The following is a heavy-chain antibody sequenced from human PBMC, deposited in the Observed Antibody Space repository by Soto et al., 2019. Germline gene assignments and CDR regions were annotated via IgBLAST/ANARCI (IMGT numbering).Heavy chain of an antibody. CDR3: AKAGYSYGYYYGMDV. V-gene: IGHV3-30*18. J-gene: IGHJ6*02. CDR1: GFTFSSYG. Sequence: QVQLVESGGGVVQPGRSLRLSCAASGFTFSSYGMHWVRQAPGKGLEWVAVISYDGSNKYYADSVKGRFTISRDNSKNTPYQQLASLGAEDTAVYYCAKAGYSYGYYYGMDVWGQGTTVTVS. D-gene: IGHD5-18*01. CDR2: ISYDGSNK.